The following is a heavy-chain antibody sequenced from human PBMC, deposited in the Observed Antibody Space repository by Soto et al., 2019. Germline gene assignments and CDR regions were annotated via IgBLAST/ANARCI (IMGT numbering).Heavy chain of an antibody. CDR2: ISYDGSNK. J-gene: IGHJ6*02. CDR1: GFTFSSYG. V-gene: IGHV3-30*18. D-gene: IGHD3-22*01. CDR3: AKELITMIVVVTSYYYGMDV. Sequence: QVQLVESGGGVVQPGRSLRLSCAASGFTFSSYGMHWVRQAPGKGLEWVAVISYDGSNKYYADSVKGRFTISRDNSKNTLYLQMNSLRAEDTAVYYCAKELITMIVVVTSYYYGMDVWGQGTTVTVSS.